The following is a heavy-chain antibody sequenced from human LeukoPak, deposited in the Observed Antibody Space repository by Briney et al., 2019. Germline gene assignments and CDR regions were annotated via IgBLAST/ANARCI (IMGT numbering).Heavy chain of an antibody. CDR3: ARDLFRVYGDAFDI. D-gene: IGHD3-16*01. CDR1: GYTFTNYG. V-gene: IGHV1-18*01. CDR2: INGYNGDT. Sequence: VSVKVSCKASGYTFTNYGISWVRQAPGQGLEWMGWINGYNGDTNYAQKLQGRVTMTTDTSTSTAYTELRSLRSDDTAVYYCARDLFRVYGDAFDIWGQGTMVTVSS. J-gene: IGHJ3*02.